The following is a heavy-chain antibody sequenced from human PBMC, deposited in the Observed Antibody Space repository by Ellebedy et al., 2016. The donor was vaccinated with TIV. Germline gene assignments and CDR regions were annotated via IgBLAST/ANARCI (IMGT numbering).Heavy chain of an antibody. CDR2: IYYSGST. V-gene: IGHV4-30-4*01. D-gene: IGHD2-2*01. CDR3: ARDIVVVPAANWVFGGMDV. CDR1: GGSISSGDYY. J-gene: IGHJ6*02. Sequence: SETLSLXXTVSGGSISSGDYYWSWIRQPPGKGLEWIGYIYYSGSTYYNPSLKSRVTISVDTSKNQFSLKLSSVTAADTAVYYCARDIVVVPAANWVFGGMDVWGQGTTVTVSS.